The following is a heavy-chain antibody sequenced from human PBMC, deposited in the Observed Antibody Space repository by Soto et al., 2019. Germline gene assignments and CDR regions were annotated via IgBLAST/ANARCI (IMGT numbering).Heavy chain of an antibody. Sequence: SETLSLTCTVSGGSISSYYWNWIRQPPGKGLEWIGYIYYSGSTNYNPSLKSRVTISVDTSKNQFSLKLSSVTAADTAVYYCARDGSSGRLRDYDFWSGYRWYYYGMDVWGQGTTVTVSS. V-gene: IGHV4-59*01. CDR3: ARDGSSGRLRDYDFWSGYRWYYYGMDV. D-gene: IGHD3-3*01. CDR1: GGSISSYY. CDR2: IYYSGST. J-gene: IGHJ6*02.